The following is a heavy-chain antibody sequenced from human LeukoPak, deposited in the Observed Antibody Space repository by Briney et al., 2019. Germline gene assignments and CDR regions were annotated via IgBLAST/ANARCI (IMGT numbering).Heavy chain of an antibody. Sequence: GGSLRLSCAASGFTFSSCWMAWVRQAAGKGLEWVANIKQDGSEKYYVDSVKGRFTISRDNAKNSLYLQMNSLRAEDTAVYYCARGGDYYDSSGYYMYYFDYWGQGTLVTVSS. V-gene: IGHV3-7*01. CDR2: IKQDGSEK. CDR3: ARGGDYYDSSGYYMYYFDY. J-gene: IGHJ4*02. D-gene: IGHD3-22*01. CDR1: GFTFSSCW.